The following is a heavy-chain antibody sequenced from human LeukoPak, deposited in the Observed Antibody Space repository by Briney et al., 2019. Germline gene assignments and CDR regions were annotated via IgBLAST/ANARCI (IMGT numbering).Heavy chain of an antibody. Sequence: PSETLSLTCTVSGGSISSGGYYWSWIRQPPGKGLEWIGYIYHSGSTYYNPSLKSRVTISVDKSKNQFSLKLSSVTAADTAVYYCARGGGRELERRELTAFDIWGQGTMVTVSS. V-gene: IGHV4-30-2*01. CDR1: GGSISSGGYY. CDR2: IYHSGST. J-gene: IGHJ3*02. D-gene: IGHD1-1*01. CDR3: ARGGGRELERRELTAFDI.